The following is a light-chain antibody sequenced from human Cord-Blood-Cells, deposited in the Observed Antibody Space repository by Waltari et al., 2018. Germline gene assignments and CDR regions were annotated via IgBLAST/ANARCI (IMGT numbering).Light chain of an antibody. CDR2: EGS. Sequence: QSALTQPASVSGSPGQSITIPWPGTSSDVGSYNLVSWYQQHPGKAPKLLIYEGSKRPSGVSNRFSGSKSGNTASLTISGLQAEDEADYYCCSYAGSSTLVFGGGTKLTVL. V-gene: IGLV2-23*01. CDR1: SSDVGSYNL. J-gene: IGLJ3*02. CDR3: CSYAGSSTLV.